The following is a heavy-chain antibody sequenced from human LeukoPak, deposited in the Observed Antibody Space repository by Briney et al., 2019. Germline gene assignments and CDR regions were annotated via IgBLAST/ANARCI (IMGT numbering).Heavy chain of an antibody. Sequence: ASVKVSCKASGYTFTGYYMHWVRQAPRQGLEWMGWINPNSGGTNYAQKFQGRVTMTRDTSISTAYMELSRLRSDDTAVYYCAIRGFYYGSGSSPPGYYMDVWGKGTTVTISS. D-gene: IGHD3-10*01. J-gene: IGHJ6*03. CDR2: INPNSGGT. CDR3: AIRGFYYGSGSSPPGYYMDV. CDR1: GYTFTGYY. V-gene: IGHV1-2*02.